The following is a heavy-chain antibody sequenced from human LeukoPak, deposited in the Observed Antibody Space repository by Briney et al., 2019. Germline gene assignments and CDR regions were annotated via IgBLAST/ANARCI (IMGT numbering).Heavy chain of an antibody. CDR2: INHSGST. J-gene: IGHJ4*02. CDR1: GGSFSGYY. CDR3: ARNYYFDY. V-gene: IGHV4-34*01. Sequence: PSETLSLTCAVYGGSFSGYYWSWIRQPPGKGLEWIGEINHSGSTNYNPSLKSRVTISVDTSKNQFSLKLSSVTAADTAVYYCARNYYFDYWGQATLVTHSS.